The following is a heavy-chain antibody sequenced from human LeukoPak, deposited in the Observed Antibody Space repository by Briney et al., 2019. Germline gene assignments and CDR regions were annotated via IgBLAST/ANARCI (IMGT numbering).Heavy chain of an antibody. CDR1: GGSISSYY. V-gene: IGHV4-59*08. Sequence: SETLSLTCTVSGGSISSYYWSWIRQPPGKGLEWVGYIYYNGITNYNPSLESRVTISVDTSKNQFSLKLSPVTAADTAVYYCTRHDAVPVIGHGMGVWGQGTTVTVSS. CDR3: TRHDAVPVIGHGMGV. D-gene: IGHD3-16*02. CDR2: IYYNGIT. J-gene: IGHJ6*02.